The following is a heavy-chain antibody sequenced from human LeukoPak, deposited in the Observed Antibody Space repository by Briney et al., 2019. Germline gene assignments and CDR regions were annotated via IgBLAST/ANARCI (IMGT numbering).Heavy chain of an antibody. J-gene: IGHJ6*02. CDR3: AREGSGSYYASYYYGMDV. Sequence: GGSLRLSCAASGVTFSSYEMNWVRQAPGKGLEWVSYISSSGSTIYYADSVKGRFTISRDNAKNSLYLQMNSLRAEDTAVYYCAREGSGSYYASYYYGMDVWGQGTTVTVPS. V-gene: IGHV3-48*03. CDR1: GVTFSSYE. D-gene: IGHD1-26*01. CDR2: ISSSGSTI.